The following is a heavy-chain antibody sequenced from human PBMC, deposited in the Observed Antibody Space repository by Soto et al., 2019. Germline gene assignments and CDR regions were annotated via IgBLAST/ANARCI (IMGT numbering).Heavy chain of an antibody. D-gene: IGHD3-3*01. V-gene: IGHV2-5*02. CDR3: ANYITTDPSAWFDP. J-gene: IGHJ5*02. CDR1: VFPLSTSGLC. CDR2: IFWDDAN. Sequence: QITLKESGPTLVQPKQPLTVTCTFSVFPLSTSGLCVCWFRQPPVKALEWLTLIFWDDANRNSPSLKIRLTITKVTAKNQVVFTVTDMHTMDTATYTCANYITTDPSAWFDPWGPGTLVIGSS.